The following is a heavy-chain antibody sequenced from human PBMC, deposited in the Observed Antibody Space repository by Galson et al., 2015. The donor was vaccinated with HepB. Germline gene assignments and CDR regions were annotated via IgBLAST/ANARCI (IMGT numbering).Heavy chain of an antibody. CDR3: ARIPGTMIVEGNYYYYGMDV. J-gene: IGHJ6*02. V-gene: IGHV2-70*01. CDR1: GFSLSTSGMC. Sequence: PALVKPTQTLTLTCTFSGFSLSTSGMCVSWIRQPPGKALEWLALIDWDDDKYYSTSLKTRLTISKDTSKNQVVLTMTNMDPVDTATYYCARIPGTMIVEGNYYYYGMDVWGQGTTVTVSS. CDR2: IDWDDDK. D-gene: IGHD3-22*01.